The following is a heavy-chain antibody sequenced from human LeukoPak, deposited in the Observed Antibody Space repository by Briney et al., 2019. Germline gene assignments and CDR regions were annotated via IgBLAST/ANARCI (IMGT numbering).Heavy chain of an antibody. V-gene: IGHV1-69*04. CDR3: AREADYYGSGSFDY. Sequence: SVTVSCPASGGTFRNYAISWVRQAPGQGLEWMGRIIPILGIANYAQKFQGRVTITADKSTSTAYMELSVPRSEETAVYYCAREADYYGSGSFDYWGQGTLVTVSS. CDR1: GGTFRNYA. J-gene: IGHJ4*02. D-gene: IGHD3-10*01. CDR2: IIPILGIA.